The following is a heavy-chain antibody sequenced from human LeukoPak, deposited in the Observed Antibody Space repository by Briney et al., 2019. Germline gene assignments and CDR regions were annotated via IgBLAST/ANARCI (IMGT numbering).Heavy chain of an antibody. J-gene: IGHJ4*02. V-gene: IGHV3-30*18. CDR2: ISYDGSEK. D-gene: IGHD3-16*01. CDR3: VKDLGFDY. CDR1: GFTFSSFW. Sequence: GGSLRLSCAASGFTFSSFWLSWVRQAPGKGLEWVAVISYDGSEKHYVDSVKGRFAISRDNSKNTLYLQMNSLRVEDTAVYYCVKDLGFDYWGQGTLVTVSS.